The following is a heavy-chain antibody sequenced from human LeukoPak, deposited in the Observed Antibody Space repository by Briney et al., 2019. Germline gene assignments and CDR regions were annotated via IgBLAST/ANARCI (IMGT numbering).Heavy chain of an antibody. Sequence: GESLKISCKLSADTFTGSWIAWVRQMPGKGLEWMGIIYPGDSETRYGPSFQGQVTISADRSLTTAYLQWNSLSPSDTAIYYCARRSGRWSDFDYWGEGTLVTVSS. D-gene: IGHD6-25*01. J-gene: IGHJ4*02. CDR3: ARRSGRWSDFDY. CDR2: IYPGDSET. CDR1: ADTFTGSW. V-gene: IGHV5-51*01.